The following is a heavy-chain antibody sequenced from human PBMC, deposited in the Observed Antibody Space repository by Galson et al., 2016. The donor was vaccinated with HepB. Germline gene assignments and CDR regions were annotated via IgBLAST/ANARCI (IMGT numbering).Heavy chain of an antibody. V-gene: IGHV5-51*01. CDR2: IYPGDSDT. D-gene: IGHD6-19*01. CDR1: GYSFTKNW. CDR3: ARLEGSGWDNNCVYYGSGV. Sequence: QSGAEVKKPGESLKISCKGSGYSFTKNWIGWVRQMPGKGLEWMGIIYPGDSDTRYSPSFQGQVTISADKSISTAYLQWSSQKATDTAMYYCARLEGSGWDNNCVYYGSGVWGQGTLVTVSS. J-gene: IGHJ4*02.